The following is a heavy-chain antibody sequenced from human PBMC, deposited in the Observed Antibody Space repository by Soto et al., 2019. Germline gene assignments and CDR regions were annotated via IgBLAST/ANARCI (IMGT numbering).Heavy chain of an antibody. CDR1: GGTFSSYA. D-gene: IGHD3-16*01. CDR2: IIPIFGTA. Sequence: VASVKVSCKASGGTFSSYAISWVRQAPGQGLEWMGGIIPIFGTANYAQKFQGRVTITADESTSTAYMELSSLRSEDTAVYYCARVFVSYYFDYWGQGTLVTVSS. J-gene: IGHJ4*02. V-gene: IGHV1-69*13. CDR3: ARVFVSYYFDY.